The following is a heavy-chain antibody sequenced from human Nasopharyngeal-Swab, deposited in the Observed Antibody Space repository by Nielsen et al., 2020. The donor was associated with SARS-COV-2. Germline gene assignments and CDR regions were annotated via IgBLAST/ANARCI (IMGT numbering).Heavy chain of an antibody. J-gene: IGHJ4*02. V-gene: IGHV3-53*04. CDR2: IYSGGST. CDR3: ARDESSSGWYAFDY. Sequence: WIRQPPGKGLEWVSVIYSGGSTYYGDSVKGRFTISRHNSKNTLYLQMNSLRAEDTAVYYCARDESSSGWYAFDYWGQGTLVTVSS. D-gene: IGHD6-19*01.